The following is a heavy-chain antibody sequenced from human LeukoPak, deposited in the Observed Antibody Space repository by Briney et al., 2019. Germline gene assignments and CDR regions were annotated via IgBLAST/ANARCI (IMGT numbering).Heavy chain of an antibody. CDR3: ATHPPHPTKHLLAVAGPRMFDY. J-gene: IGHJ4*02. D-gene: IGHD6-19*01. CDR2: FDPEDGET. Sequence: ASVKVSCKVSGYTLTELSMHWVRQAPGKGREWMGGFDPEDGETIYAQKFQGRVTMTEDTSTDTAYMELSSLRSEDTAVYYCATHPPHPTKHLLAVAGPRMFDYWGQGTLVTVSS. CDR1: GYTLTELS. V-gene: IGHV1-24*01.